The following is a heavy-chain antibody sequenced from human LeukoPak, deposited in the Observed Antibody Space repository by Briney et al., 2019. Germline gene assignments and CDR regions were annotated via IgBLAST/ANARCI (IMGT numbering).Heavy chain of an antibody. Sequence: GGSLRLSCAASGFTFSRYWMSWVRQAPGKGLGWVANIKQDGSEKYYVDSVKGRFTISRDNAKNSLYLQMNSLRAEDTAVYYCARDQYYDFWSGYYLFDYWGQGTLVTVSS. D-gene: IGHD3-3*01. CDR1: GFTFSRYW. CDR3: ARDQYYDFWSGYYLFDY. CDR2: IKQDGSEK. V-gene: IGHV3-7*01. J-gene: IGHJ4*02.